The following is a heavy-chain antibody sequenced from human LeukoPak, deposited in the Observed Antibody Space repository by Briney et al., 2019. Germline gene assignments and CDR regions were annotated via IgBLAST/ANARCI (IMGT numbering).Heavy chain of an antibody. D-gene: IGHD3-22*01. CDR2: IKSKTDGGTT. V-gene: IGHV3-15*01. J-gene: IGHJ4*02. CDR1: GFTFSNAW. Sequence: GGSLRLSCAASGFTFSNAWMSWVRQAPGKGLEWVGRIKSKTDGGTTDYVAPVKGRFTISRDDSKNTLYLQMNSLKTEDTAVYYCTTQYYYDSSGYLTTDWGQGTLVTVSS. CDR3: TTQYYYDSSGYLTTD.